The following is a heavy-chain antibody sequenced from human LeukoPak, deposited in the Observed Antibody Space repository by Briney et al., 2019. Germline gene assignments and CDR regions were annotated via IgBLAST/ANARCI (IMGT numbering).Heavy chain of an antibody. CDR1: GFTFSSYG. CDR3: AKDEGSLYCSSTSCYWDY. V-gene: IGHV3-30*18. J-gene: IGHJ4*02. D-gene: IGHD2-2*01. Sequence: PGGSLRLSCAASGFTFSSYGMHWVRQAPGKGLEWVAVISYDGSNKYYADSVKGRFTISRDNSKNTLYLQMNSLRAEDTAVYYCAKDEGSLYCSSTSCYWDYWGQGILVTVSS. CDR2: ISYDGSNK.